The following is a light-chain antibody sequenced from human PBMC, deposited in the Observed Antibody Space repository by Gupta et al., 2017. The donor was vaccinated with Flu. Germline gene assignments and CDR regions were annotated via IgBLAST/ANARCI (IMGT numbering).Light chain of an antibody. CDR2: SES. CDR1: QVIRND. CDR3: LQDYNYPLT. J-gene: IGKJ1*01. V-gene: IGKV1-6*01. Sequence: AIQMTQSPSSLSASVGDRVTITCRASQVIRNDLVWYQQKPGKAPKLLIFSESTLQSGVPSRFSGSGSGTDFTLTISSLQPDDFATYYCLQDYNYPLTFGPGTKVDVK.